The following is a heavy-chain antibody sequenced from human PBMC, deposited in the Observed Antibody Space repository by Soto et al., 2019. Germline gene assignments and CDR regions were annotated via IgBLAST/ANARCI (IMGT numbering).Heavy chain of an antibody. CDR1: GFTFSSYG. CDR2: ISYDGRNK. J-gene: IGHJ6*02. D-gene: IGHD2-2*01. Sequence: GGSLRLSCAASGFTFSSYGMHWVRQAPGKGLEWVAVISYDGRNKYYADSVKGRFTISRDNSENTLYLQMNSRRAEDTAVYYCAKDQVYQLLNYYYYGMDVWGEETWVTLSS. CDR3: AKDQVYQLLNYYYYGMDV. V-gene: IGHV3-30*18.